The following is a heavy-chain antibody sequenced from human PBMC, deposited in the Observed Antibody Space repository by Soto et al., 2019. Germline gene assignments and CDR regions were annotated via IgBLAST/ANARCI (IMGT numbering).Heavy chain of an antibody. CDR1: GFTFSGYS. CDR2: ISSSSSTI. J-gene: IGHJ2*01. Sequence: GGTLRLSCAASGFTFSGYSMNWVRQAPGKGLEWVSYISSSSSTIYYADSVKGRFTISRDNAKNSLYLQMNSLRAEDTAVYYCARDTRIAIEVRNWYFDLWGRGTLVTVSS. V-gene: IGHV3-48*01. CDR3: ARDTRIAIEVRNWYFDL. D-gene: IGHD2-21*01.